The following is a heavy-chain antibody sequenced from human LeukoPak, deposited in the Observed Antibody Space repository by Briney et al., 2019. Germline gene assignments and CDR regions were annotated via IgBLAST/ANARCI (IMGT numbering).Heavy chain of an antibody. D-gene: IGHD3-9*01. J-gene: IGHJ4*02. Sequence: GASVNVSCKASGYTFSVYYMHWVRQAPGQGLEWMGWINPNSGGTNYAQKFQGRVTMTRDTSINTAYMELSRLRSDDTAVYYCARSTILTGYLFDYWGQGTLVTVSS. CDR1: GYTFSVYY. CDR3: ARSTILTGYLFDY. V-gene: IGHV1-2*02. CDR2: INPNSGGT.